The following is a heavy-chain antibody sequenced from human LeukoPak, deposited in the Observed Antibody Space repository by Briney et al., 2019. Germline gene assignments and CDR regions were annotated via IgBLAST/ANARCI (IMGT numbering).Heavy chain of an antibody. J-gene: IGHJ4*02. CDR1: GGSISSYY. Sequence: SETLSLTCTVSGGSISSYYWSWIRQPAGKGLEWIGRIYTSGSTNYNPSLKSRVTMSVDTSKNQFSLKLSSVTAADTAVYYCARDRSSGWYRCFDYWGQGTLVTVSS. D-gene: IGHD6-19*01. CDR2: IYTSGST. CDR3: ARDRSSGWYRCFDY. V-gene: IGHV4-4*07.